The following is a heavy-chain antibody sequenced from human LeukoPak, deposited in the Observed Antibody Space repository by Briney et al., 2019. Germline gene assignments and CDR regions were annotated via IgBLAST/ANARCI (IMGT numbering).Heavy chain of an antibody. J-gene: IGHJ5*02. V-gene: IGHV3-74*01. Sequence: GGSLRLSCAASGFTFSSYWMHWVRQAPGKGLEWVSRINSDGSSTSYADSVKGRFTISRDNAKNTLYLQMNSLRAEDTAVYYCARRYYGSGSYRLHWFHPWGQGTLVTVSS. CDR2: INSDGSST. CDR1: GFTFSSYW. D-gene: IGHD3-10*01. CDR3: ARRYYGSGSYRLHWFHP.